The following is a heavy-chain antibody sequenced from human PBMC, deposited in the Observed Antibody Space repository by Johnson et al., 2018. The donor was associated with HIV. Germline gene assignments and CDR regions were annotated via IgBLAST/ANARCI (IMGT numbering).Heavy chain of an antibody. J-gene: IGHJ3*02. V-gene: IGHV3-20*04. CDR3: ARGVGATTVAAFDI. D-gene: IGHD1-26*01. CDR1: GFTFDDYG. Sequence: EQLVESGGGVVRPGGSLRLSCAASGFTFDDYGMSWVRQAPGKGLEWIYGINWNGGNRGYADSVKGQFIISRDNGKNSLYLQMNSLRAEDTALYYCARGVGATTVAAFDIWGQGTMVTVSS. CDR2: INWNGGNR.